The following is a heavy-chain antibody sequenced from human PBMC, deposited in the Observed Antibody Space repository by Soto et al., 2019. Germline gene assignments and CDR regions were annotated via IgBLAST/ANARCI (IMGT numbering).Heavy chain of an antibody. J-gene: IGHJ4*02. Sequence: PGGSLRLSCAASGFTFSSYAMHWVRQAPGKGLEWVAVISYDGSNKYYADSVKGRLTISRDNSKNTLYLQMNSLRAEDTAVYYCERWGYGSSSTPYWGQGTLVTVSS. CDR2: ISYDGSNK. CDR1: GFTFSSYA. V-gene: IGHV3-30-3*01. D-gene: IGHD6-6*01. CDR3: ERWGYGSSSTPY.